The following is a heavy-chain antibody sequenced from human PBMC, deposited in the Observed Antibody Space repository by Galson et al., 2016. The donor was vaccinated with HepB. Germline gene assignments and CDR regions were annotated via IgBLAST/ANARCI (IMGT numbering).Heavy chain of an antibody. J-gene: IGHJ4*02. CDR2: ITGSGGNT. CDR3: AKGSGASSKYNFEY. Sequence: SLRLSCAASGFTFSSYAMTWVRQVPGKGLEWVSTITGSGGNTYYAGSVKGRFTISRDNSKNTLYLQVNSLGAEDTAVYYCAKGSGASSKYNFEYWGQGTLVTVSS. CDR1: GFTFSSYA. D-gene: IGHD1-26*01. V-gene: IGHV3-23*01.